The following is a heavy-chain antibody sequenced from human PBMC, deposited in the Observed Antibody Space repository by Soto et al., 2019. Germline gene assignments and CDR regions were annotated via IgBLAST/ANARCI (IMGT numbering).Heavy chain of an antibody. Sequence: SETLSLTCTVSGGSVSSGSYYWSWIRQPPGKGLEWIGYIYYSGSTNYNPSLKSRVTISVDTSKNQFSLKLSSVTAADTAVYYCARDRGYCSSTSCYSDWFDPWGQGTLVTVSS. J-gene: IGHJ5*02. CDR1: GGSVSSGSYY. D-gene: IGHD2-2*01. V-gene: IGHV4-61*01. CDR3: ARDRGYCSSTSCYSDWFDP. CDR2: IYYSGST.